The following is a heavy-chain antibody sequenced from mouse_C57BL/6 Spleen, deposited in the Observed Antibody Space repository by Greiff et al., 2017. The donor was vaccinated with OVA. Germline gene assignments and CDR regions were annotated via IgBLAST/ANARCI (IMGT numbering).Heavy chain of an antibody. CDR1: GYTFTSYW. CDR3: ARGGIYYDLAY. J-gene: IGHJ3*01. V-gene: IGHV1-52*01. D-gene: IGHD2-4*01. CDR2: IDPSDSET. Sequence: QVQLQQPGAELVRPGSSVKLSCKASGYTFTSYWMHWVKQRPIQGLEWIGNIDPSDSETHYNQKFKDKATLTVDKSSSTAYMQLSSLTSEDSAVYYCARGGIYYDLAYWGQGTLVTVSA.